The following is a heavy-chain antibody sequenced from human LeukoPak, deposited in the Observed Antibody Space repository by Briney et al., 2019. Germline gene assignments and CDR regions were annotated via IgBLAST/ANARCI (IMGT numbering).Heavy chain of an antibody. V-gene: IGHV3-11*01. J-gene: IGHJ4*02. Sequence: GGSLRLSCAASGFTFSDSYMRWIRQVPGKGLEWISYISSSGGTIYYADSVKGRLTISRDNAKNSLYLQMNSLRAEDTAVYYCAKEGGDWGEGYFDYWGQGTLVTVSS. CDR2: ISSSGGTI. CDR1: GFTFSDSY. CDR3: AKEGGDWGEGYFDY. D-gene: IGHD7-27*01.